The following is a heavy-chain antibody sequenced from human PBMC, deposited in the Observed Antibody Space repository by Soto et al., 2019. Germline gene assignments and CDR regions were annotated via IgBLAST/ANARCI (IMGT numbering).Heavy chain of an antibody. CDR1: GYSFASYW. D-gene: IGHD4-17*01. V-gene: IGHV5-51*01. J-gene: IGHJ3*02. CDR2: IYPGDSDT. CDR3: ARIAGDYVAYGGDI. Sequence: PGESQKISCKGSGYSFASYWIGWVRKMPGKGLKWMGIIYPGDSDTRYSPSFQGQVTISADKSISTAYLQWSSLKASDTFMYYCARIAGDYVAYGGDIWGQGTMVTVSS.